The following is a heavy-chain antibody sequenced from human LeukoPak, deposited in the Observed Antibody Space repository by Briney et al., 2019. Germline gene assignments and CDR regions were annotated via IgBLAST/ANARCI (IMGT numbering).Heavy chain of an antibody. CDR2: IIPIFGTA. D-gene: IGHD3-3*01. J-gene: IGHJ5*02. CDR1: GGAFSSYA. CDR3: ASRRQYYDFRVVPFDP. Sequence: GASVKVSCKASGGAFSSYAISWVRQAPGQGLEWMGGIIPIFGTANYAQKFQGRVTITTDESTSTAYMELSSLRSEDTAVYYCASRRQYYDFRVVPFDPWGQGTLVTVSS. V-gene: IGHV1-69*05.